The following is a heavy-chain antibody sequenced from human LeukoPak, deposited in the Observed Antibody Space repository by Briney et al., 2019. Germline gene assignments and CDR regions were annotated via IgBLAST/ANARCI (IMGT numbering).Heavy chain of an antibody. J-gene: IGHJ4*02. Sequence: GGSLRLXCAASGFTFSSYGMHWVRQAPGKGLEWVAVIWYDGSNKYYADSVKGRFTISRDNSKNTLYLQMNSLRAEDTAVYYCAKSPYSSGWGVDYWGQGTLVTVSS. CDR1: GFTFSSYG. CDR2: IWYDGSNK. D-gene: IGHD6-19*01. CDR3: AKSPYSSGWGVDY. V-gene: IGHV3-33*06.